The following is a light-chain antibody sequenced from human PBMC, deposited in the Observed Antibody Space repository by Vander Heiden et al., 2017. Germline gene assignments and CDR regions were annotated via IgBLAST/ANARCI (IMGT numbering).Light chain of an antibody. J-gene: IGKJ1*01. Sequence: DIQLTQSPSTLSASVGDRVTITCRASQTISTWLAWYQQRPGKAPKLLIYKASTLEFTITLSRLQPDDFATYYCQHHSTYSRSFGQGTKVEIK. CDR2: KAS. CDR1: QTISTW. V-gene: IGKV1-5*03. CDR3: QHHSTYSRS.